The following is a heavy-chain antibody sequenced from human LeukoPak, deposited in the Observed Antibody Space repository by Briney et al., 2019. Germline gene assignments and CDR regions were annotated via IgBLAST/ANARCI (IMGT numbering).Heavy chain of an antibody. CDR1: XGTXSSYA. Sequence: ASVXXSCKXSXGTXSSYAISWVRQAPGQGLEWMGGIIPIFGTANYAQKFQGRVTITTDESTSTAYMELSSLRSEDTAVYYCAGAYYDFWSGPFDYWGQGTLVTVSS. CDR2: IIPIFGTA. J-gene: IGHJ4*02. CDR3: AGAYYDFWSGPFDY. D-gene: IGHD3-3*01. V-gene: IGHV1-69*05.